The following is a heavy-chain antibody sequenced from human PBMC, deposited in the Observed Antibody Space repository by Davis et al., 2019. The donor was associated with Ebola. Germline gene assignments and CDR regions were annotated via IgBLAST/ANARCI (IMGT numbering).Heavy chain of an antibody. CDR1: GGSFSGYY. Sequence: MPSETLSLTCAVYGGSFSGYYWSWIRQPPGKGREWTGEINHSGSTNYNPSLKSRVTISVDTSKNQFSLKLSSVTAADTAVYYCAMRSIAARPMDYWGQGTLVTVSS. J-gene: IGHJ4*02. D-gene: IGHD6-6*01. V-gene: IGHV4-34*01. CDR2: INHSGST. CDR3: AMRSIAARPMDY.